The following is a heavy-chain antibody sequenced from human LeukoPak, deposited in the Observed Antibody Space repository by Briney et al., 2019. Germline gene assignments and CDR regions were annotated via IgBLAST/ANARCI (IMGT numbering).Heavy chain of an antibody. J-gene: IGHJ4*02. Sequence: PGGSLRLSCAASGFMFSTYWMTWVRQAPGKGLEWVANIKPDGSETYYVGSVKGRFTISRDNTKNLLYLQMNSLRGEDAAVYHCGGFGYEAGVDLWGQGTLVSVSS. CDR3: GGFGYEAGVDL. CDR2: IKPDGSET. CDR1: GFMFSTYW. V-gene: IGHV3-7*01. D-gene: IGHD2-15*01.